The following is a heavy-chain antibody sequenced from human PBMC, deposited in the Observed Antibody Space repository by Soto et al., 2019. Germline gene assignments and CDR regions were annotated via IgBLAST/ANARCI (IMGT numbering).Heavy chain of an antibody. V-gene: IGHV4-34*01. CDR3: ARGRVGPYSSSWYGRYWFDP. CDR1: GGSFSGYY. D-gene: IGHD6-13*01. J-gene: IGHJ5*02. Sequence: SETLSLTCAVYGGSFSGYYWSWIRQPPGKGLEWIEEINHSGSTNYNPSLKSRVTISVDTSKNQFSLKLSSVTAADTAVYYCARGRVGPYSSSWYGRYWFDPWGQGTLVTVSS. CDR2: INHSGST.